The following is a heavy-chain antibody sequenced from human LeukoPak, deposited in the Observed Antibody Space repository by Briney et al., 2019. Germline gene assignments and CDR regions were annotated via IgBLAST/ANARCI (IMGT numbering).Heavy chain of an antibody. D-gene: IGHD2-2*01. Sequence: GGSLRLSCAASGFTFSSYSMNWVRQAPGKGLEWVSGISGSGGSTFYADSVRGRFTISRDNSKNTLYLQMNSLRAEDTAVYYCAKDQYCTSTSCYVGYWGQGTLVTVSS. CDR2: ISGSGGST. CDR3: AKDQYCTSTSCYVGY. J-gene: IGHJ4*02. CDR1: GFTFSSYS. V-gene: IGHV3-23*01.